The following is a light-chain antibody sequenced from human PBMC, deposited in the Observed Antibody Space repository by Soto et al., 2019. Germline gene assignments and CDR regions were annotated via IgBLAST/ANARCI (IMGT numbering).Light chain of an antibody. CDR1: QSINNW. J-gene: IGKJ4*01. CDR2: DAS. V-gene: IGKV1-5*01. Sequence: DIQMTQSPSTLSASVGDRVTITCRASQSINNWLAWYQQKPGQAPKFLIYDASILESGVPSRFSGSASGTEFTLTITTLQPDDFATYYCQQYDNYPLTFGGGTKVEI. CDR3: QQYDNYPLT.